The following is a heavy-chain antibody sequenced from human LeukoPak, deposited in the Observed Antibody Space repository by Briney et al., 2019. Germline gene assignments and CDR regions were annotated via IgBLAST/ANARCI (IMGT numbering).Heavy chain of an antibody. CDR1: GFTFSSHW. V-gene: IGHV3-7*01. D-gene: IGHD3-3*01. CDR2: IKEDGSEK. J-gene: IGHJ6*02. Sequence: GGSLRLSCAGSGFTFSSHWMSWVRQAPGKGLEWMASIKEDGSEKHYVDSVNGRFTISRDNAKNSLYLQMSSLRADDTAVYYCARRGVTISGVLVYHYSGLDVWGQGTTVTVSS. CDR3: ARRGVTISGVLVYHYSGLDV.